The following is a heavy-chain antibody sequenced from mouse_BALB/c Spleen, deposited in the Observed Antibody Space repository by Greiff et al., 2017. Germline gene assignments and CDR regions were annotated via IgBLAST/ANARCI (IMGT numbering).Heavy chain of an antibody. V-gene: IGHV14-3*02. Sequence: VQGVESGAELVKPGASVKLSCIASGFNIKDTYMHWVKQRPEQGLERIGRIDPANGNTKYVPKFQGKASITADTSSNTAYLQLSSVTSEDTAVYYCAREGPYDLDYWGQGTSVTVS. CDR3: AREGPYDLDY. CDR2: IDPANGNT. J-gene: IGHJ4*01. CDR1: GFNIKDTY.